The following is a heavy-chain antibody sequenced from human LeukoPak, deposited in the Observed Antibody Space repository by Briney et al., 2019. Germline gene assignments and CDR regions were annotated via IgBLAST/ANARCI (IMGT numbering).Heavy chain of an antibody. D-gene: IGHD6-19*01. CDR2: INAGNGNT. CDR1: GYTFTSYA. Sequence: ASVKVSCKASGYTFTSYAMHWVRQAPGQRLEWMGWINAGNGNTKYSQKFQGRVTITRDTSASTAYMELSSLRSEDTAVYYCARAXVAHSXGWYSLGYWGQGTLVTVSS. V-gene: IGHV1-3*01. CDR3: ARAXVAHSXGWYSLGY. J-gene: IGHJ4*02.